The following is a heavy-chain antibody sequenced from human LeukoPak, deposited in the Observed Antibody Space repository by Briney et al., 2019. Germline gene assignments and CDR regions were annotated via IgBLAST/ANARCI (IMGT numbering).Heavy chain of an antibody. CDR2: IYTSGST. Sequence: SETLSLACTVSGGSIINYHWSWIRQPAGKGLEWIGRIYTSGSTNYNPSLRSRVTMSVDTSRNQFSLKLSSATAADTAVYYCAIRYCSGGSCYSGGPYFDYWGQGTLVTVSS. V-gene: IGHV4-4*07. CDR3: AIRYCSGGSCYSGGPYFDY. D-gene: IGHD2-15*01. J-gene: IGHJ4*02. CDR1: GGSIINYH.